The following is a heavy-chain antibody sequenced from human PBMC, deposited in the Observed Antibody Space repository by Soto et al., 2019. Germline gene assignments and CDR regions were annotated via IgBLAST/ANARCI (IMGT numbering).Heavy chain of an antibody. Sequence: GSLRLSCAGSGFTFSTFVMSWVGQAPGKGLEWVSGIRDSGGSTYYADSVKGRFAISRGNSKNTLFLQMSSLRAEDTAVYYCAKDRVYGHGDHGAFDYWGQGTRVTGSS. CDR2: IRDSGGST. CDR3: AKDRVYGHGDHGAFDY. CDR1: GFTFSTFV. J-gene: IGHJ4*02. V-gene: IGHV3-23*01. D-gene: IGHD3-10*01.